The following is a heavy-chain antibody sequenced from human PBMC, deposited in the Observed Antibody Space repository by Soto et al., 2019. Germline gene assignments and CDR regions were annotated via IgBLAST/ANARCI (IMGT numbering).Heavy chain of an antibody. CDR1: GYTFTSYG. J-gene: IGHJ6*02. V-gene: IGHV1-18*01. CDR2: ISAYNGNT. Sequence: APVKVSCTASGYTFTSYGISWVRLTPGQGLEWMGWISAYNGNTNYAQKLQGRVTMTTDTSTSTAYMELRSLRSDDTAVYYCARVDLGDSSGYYYSYYYYGMDVWGQGTTVTVSS. D-gene: IGHD3-22*01. CDR3: ARVDLGDSSGYYYSYYYYGMDV.